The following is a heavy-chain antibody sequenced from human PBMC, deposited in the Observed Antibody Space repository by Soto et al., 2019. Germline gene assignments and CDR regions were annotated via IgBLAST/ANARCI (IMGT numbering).Heavy chain of an antibody. CDR2: IYPGDSDT. J-gene: IGHJ6*02. D-gene: IGHD3-3*01. Sequence: PGECLKISCKGSGYSFTSYWIGWVRQMPGKGLEWMGIIYPGDSDTRYSPSFQGQVTISADKSISTAYLQWSSLKASDTAMYYCARFSSDYDVYYYYGMDVWGQGTTVTVSS. V-gene: IGHV5-51*01. CDR3: ARFSSDYDVYYYYGMDV. CDR1: GYSFTSYW.